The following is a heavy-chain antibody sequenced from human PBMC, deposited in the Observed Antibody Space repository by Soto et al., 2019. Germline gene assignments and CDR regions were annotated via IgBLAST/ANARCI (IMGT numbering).Heavy chain of an antibody. Sequence: SVKVSCKASGGTFSSYAISWVRQAPGQGLEWMGGIIPIFGTANYAQKFQGRVTITADESTSPAYMELSSLRSEDTAVYYCAGLTMVRGVIQDYYYYGMDVWGQGTTVTVSS. CDR2: IIPIFGTA. V-gene: IGHV1-69*13. J-gene: IGHJ6*02. D-gene: IGHD3-10*01. CDR3: AGLTMVRGVIQDYYYYGMDV. CDR1: GGTFSSYA.